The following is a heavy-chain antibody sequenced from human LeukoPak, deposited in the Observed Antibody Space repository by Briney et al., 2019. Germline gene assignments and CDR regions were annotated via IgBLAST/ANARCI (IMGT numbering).Heavy chain of an antibody. V-gene: IGHV1-18*01. J-gene: IGHJ3*02. CDR2: ISAYNGNK. CDR1: GYTFTSYG. CDR3: ARDRPLYYGTLDAFDI. Sequence: SVKVSCKASGYTFTSYGISWVRQAPGQGLEWMGWISAYNGNKNYAQKLQGRVTMTTDTSTSTAYMELRSLRSDDTAVYYCARDRPLYYGTLDAFDIWGQGTMVTVSS. D-gene: IGHD3-10*01.